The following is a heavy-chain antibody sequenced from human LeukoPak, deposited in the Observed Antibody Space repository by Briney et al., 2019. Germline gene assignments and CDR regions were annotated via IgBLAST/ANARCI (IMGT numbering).Heavy chain of an antibody. CDR3: AKGLKRGTAMVWFQYFDY. CDR1: GFTFSSYA. CDR2: ISGSGGST. J-gene: IGHJ4*02. V-gene: IGHV3-23*01. D-gene: IGHD5-18*01. Sequence: GGSLRLSCAASGFTFSSYAMSWVRQAPGKGLEWVSAISGSGGSTYYADSVKGRFTISRDNSKNTLYLQMNSLRAEDTAVYYCAKGLKRGTAMVWFQYFDYWGQGTLVTVSS.